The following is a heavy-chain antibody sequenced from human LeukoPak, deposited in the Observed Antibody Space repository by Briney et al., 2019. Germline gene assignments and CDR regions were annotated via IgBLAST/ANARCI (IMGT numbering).Heavy chain of an antibody. CDR3: AKGGWQSWFDP. J-gene: IGHJ5*02. CDR2: ISGNGAGT. Sequence: GGSLRLSCAASGFTFSNYAMNWVRQAPGKGLEWVSTISGNGAGTYYADPVKGRFTISRDNSKNTLYLQMNSLRAEDTAVYYCAKGGWQSWFDPWGQGTLVTVSS. CDR1: GFTFSNYA. V-gene: IGHV3-23*01. D-gene: IGHD6-19*01.